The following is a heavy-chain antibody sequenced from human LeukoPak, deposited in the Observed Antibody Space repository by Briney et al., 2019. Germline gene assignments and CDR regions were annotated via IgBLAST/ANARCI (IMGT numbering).Heavy chain of an antibody. J-gene: IGHJ4*02. CDR3: ARHGPRRDGYNYDY. CDR1: GASIRSYY. CDR2: VYYTGSTNY. D-gene: IGHD5-24*01. Sequence: SETLSLTCTVSGASIRSYYWSWIRQPPGKGLECIGYVYYTGSTNYNYNPSLKSRVTISVDTSKNQFSLKLSSVTAADTAVYYCARHGPRRDGYNYDYWGPGTLVTVSS. V-gene: IGHV4-59*08.